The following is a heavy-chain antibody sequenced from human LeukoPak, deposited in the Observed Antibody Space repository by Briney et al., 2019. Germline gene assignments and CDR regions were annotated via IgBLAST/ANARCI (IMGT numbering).Heavy chain of an antibody. D-gene: IGHD3-22*01. J-gene: IGHJ4*02. V-gene: IGHV3-74*01. CDR1: GFTFSSYW. CDR2: INSDGSST. Sequence: GGSLRLSCAASGFTFSSYWMHWVRQAPGKWLVWVSRINSDGSSTSYADSVKGRFTISRDNAKNTLYLQMNSLRAEDTAVYYCASQYYYDSSGYYREHDYWGQGTLVTVSS. CDR3: ASQYYYDSSGYYREHDY.